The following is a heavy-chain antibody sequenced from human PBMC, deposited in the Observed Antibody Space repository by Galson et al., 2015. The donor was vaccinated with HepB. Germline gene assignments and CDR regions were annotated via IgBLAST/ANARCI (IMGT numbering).Heavy chain of an antibody. J-gene: IGHJ6*02. D-gene: IGHD6-19*01. CDR3: ARDMGIAVAAKGWAFYYYGMDV. V-gene: IGHV3-30-3*01. Sequence: SLRLSCAASGFTFSSYAMHWVRQAPGKGLEWVAVISYDGSNKYYADSVKGRFTLSRDNSKNTLYLQMNSLRAEDTAVYYCARDMGIAVAAKGWAFYYYGMDVWGQGTTVTVSS. CDR2: ISYDGSNK. CDR1: GFTFSSYA.